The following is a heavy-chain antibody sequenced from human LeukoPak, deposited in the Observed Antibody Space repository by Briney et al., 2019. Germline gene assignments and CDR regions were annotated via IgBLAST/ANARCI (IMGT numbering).Heavy chain of an antibody. CDR3: ASATMAKFDY. Sequence: SETLSLTCTVPGGSISSYYWSWIRHPPGKGLEWIGYIYYSGSTNYNPSLKSRVTISVDTSKNQFSLKLSSVTAADTAVYYCASATMAKFDYWGQGTLVTVSS. CDR1: GGSISSYY. CDR2: IYYSGST. J-gene: IGHJ4*02. D-gene: IGHD3-10*01. V-gene: IGHV4-59*08.